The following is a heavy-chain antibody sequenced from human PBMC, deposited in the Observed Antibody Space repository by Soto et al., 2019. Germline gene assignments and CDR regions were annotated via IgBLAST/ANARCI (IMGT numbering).Heavy chain of an antibody. CDR2: ISAYNGNT. Sequence: ASVKVSCKASGYTFTSYGISWVRQAPGQGLEWMGWISAYNGNTNYAQKLQGRVTMTTDTSTSTAYMELRSLRSDDTAVYYCARAPGPYDFWSGYSPFDPWGQGTLVTVSS. D-gene: IGHD3-3*01. CDR3: ARAPGPYDFWSGYSPFDP. V-gene: IGHV1-18*01. J-gene: IGHJ5*02. CDR1: GYTFTSYG.